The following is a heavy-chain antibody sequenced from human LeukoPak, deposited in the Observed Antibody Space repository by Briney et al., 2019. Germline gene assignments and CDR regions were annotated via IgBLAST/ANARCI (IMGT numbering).Heavy chain of an antibody. J-gene: IGHJ4*02. CDR3: GTVFDY. CDR2: IDIDGTGT. Sequence: PGGSLRLSCAASGFTFTNYWMHWVRQAPGKGLVWVSRIDIDGTGTSYADSVKGRFTISRDNAKNTVSLQMNSLKAEDTAVYYCGTVFDYWGQGTLVTVSS. CDR1: GFTFTNYW. V-gene: IGHV3-74*01.